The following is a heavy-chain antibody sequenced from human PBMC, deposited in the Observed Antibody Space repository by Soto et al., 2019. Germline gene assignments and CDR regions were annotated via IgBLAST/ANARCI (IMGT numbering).Heavy chain of an antibody. CDR2: IYTSGST. D-gene: IGHD3-10*01. CDR3: ARDRVYYYGSGRADYYYYGMDV. V-gene: IGHV4-4*07. Sequence: TSETLSLTCTVSGGSISSYYWSWIRQPAGKGLEWIGRIYTSGSTNYNPSLKSRVTMSVDTSKNQFSLKLSSVTAADTAVYYCARDRVYYYGSGRADYYYYGMDVWGQGTTVTSP. CDR1: GGSISSYY. J-gene: IGHJ6*02.